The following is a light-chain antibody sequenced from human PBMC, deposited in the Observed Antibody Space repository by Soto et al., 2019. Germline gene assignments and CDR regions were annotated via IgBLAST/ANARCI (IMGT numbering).Light chain of an antibody. V-gene: IGKV1-39*01. CDR3: QKSYDIHRT. Sequence: DIQMTQSPSSLCASVGDIVTVTGRASQSINSYLNWYQQKPGKAPQLLIYAAYSLQGGVKSRFSGSGSGTDFTLTIRTMQPEDFATYYCQKSYDIHRTCGQGTRLELK. CDR2: AAY. CDR1: QSINSY. J-gene: IGKJ5*01.